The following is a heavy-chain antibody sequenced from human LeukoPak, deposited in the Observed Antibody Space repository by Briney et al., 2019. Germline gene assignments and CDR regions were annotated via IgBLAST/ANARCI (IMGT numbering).Heavy chain of an antibody. D-gene: IGHD3-22*01. V-gene: IGHV5-10-1*01. CDR1: GYSFSNYW. J-gene: IGHJ4*02. CDR2: IDPSDSYT. CDR3: ARHLGGYTHFDY. Sequence: GESLKISCKGSGYSFSNYWITWVRQISGRGLECGGKIDPSDSYTNYSPSFQGHVTISADKSINTAYLQWSSLKASDTAIYYCARHLGGYTHFDYWGQGTLVTVSS.